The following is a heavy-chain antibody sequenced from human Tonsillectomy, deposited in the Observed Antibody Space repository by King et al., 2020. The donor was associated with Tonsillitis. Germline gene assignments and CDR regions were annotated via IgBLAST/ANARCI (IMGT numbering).Heavy chain of an antibody. Sequence: VQLQQSGPGLVKPSQTLSLTCAISGDSVSSNSAAWNWIRQSPSRGLEWLGRTYYRSKWYNDYAVSVKSRITINPDTSKNQFSLQLNSVTPDDTAVYYRSSNRRLPQAGMGALMTFYIWGQGKMFTASS. J-gene: IGHJ3*02. CDR1: GDSVSSNSAA. CDR2: TYYRSKWYN. V-gene: IGHV6-1*01. D-gene: IGHD1-26*01. CDR3: SSNRRLPQAGMGALMTFYI.